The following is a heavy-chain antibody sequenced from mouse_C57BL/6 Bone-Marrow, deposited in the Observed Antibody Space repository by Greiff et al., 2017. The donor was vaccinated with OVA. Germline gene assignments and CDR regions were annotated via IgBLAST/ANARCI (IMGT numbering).Heavy chain of an antibody. CDR3: ARDLFYYGSSGWYFDV. Sequence: DVMLVESEGGLVQPGSSMKLSCTASGFTFSDYYMAWVRQVPEKGLEWVANINYDGSSTYYLDSLKSRFIISRDNAKNILYLQMSSLKSEDTATYYCARDLFYYGSSGWYFDVWGTGTTVTVSS. V-gene: IGHV5-16*01. CDR1: GFTFSDYY. D-gene: IGHD1-1*01. CDR2: INYDGSST. J-gene: IGHJ1*03.